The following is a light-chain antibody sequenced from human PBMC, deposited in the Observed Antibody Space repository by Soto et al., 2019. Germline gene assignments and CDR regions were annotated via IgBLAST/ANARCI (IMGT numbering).Light chain of an antibody. Sequence: DIQMTQSPSSLAASLRDSVTITCRASQNIRNYLNWYQQKPGRAPKMLIYAASSLQSGVPSRFSGGGSGTDFTLTITSLQPEDFETYYCQQSYSYPWTFGQGTKVDIK. V-gene: IGKV1-39*01. CDR2: AAS. CDR1: QNIRNY. CDR3: QQSYSYPWT. J-gene: IGKJ1*01.